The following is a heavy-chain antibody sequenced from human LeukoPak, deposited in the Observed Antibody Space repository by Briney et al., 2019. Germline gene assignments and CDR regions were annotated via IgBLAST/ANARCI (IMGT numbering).Heavy chain of an antibody. J-gene: IGHJ4*02. CDR3: ARDRLTSGSYFFDY. CDR1: AFTFSDYS. V-gene: IGHV3-48*01. Sequence: GGSLRLSCAASAFTFSDYSMNWVRQAPGKGLESISYISGRSSTIYYADSVRGRFTISRDNEKNSMYLQMNSLRAEDTAVYYCARDRLTSGSYFFDYWGQGALVTVSS. D-gene: IGHD1-26*01. CDR2: ISGRSSTI.